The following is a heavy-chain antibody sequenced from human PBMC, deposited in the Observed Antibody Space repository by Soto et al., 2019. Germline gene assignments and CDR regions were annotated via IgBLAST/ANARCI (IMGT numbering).Heavy chain of an antibody. D-gene: IGHD3-3*01. Sequence: QVTLKESGPVLVKPTETLTLTCTVSGVSLSNPRVGVSWIRQPPGKALEWLAHIFSNDEKSYTTSLKTRLTISKDTSRSQVVRTMTNMDPADTATYYCARILAQSRSSGVVTVQGIDYWGQGAPVTVSS. CDR1: GVSLSNPRVG. CDR2: IFSNDEK. V-gene: IGHV2-26*01. CDR3: ARILAQSRSSGVVTVQGIDY. J-gene: IGHJ4*02.